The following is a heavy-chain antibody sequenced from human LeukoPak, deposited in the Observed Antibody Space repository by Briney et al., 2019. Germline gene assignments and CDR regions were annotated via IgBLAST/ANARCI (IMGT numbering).Heavy chain of an antibody. CDR1: GGSISSHY. CDR3: ARDPFPIAARPLDY. D-gene: IGHD6-6*01. CDR2: IYYSGST. V-gene: IGHV4-59*11. J-gene: IGHJ4*02. Sequence: SETLSLTCTVSGGSISSHYWSWIRQPPGKGLEWIGYIYYSGSTNYNPSLKSRATISVDTSKNQFSLKLSSVTAADTAVYYCARDPFPIAARPLDYWGQGTLVTVSS.